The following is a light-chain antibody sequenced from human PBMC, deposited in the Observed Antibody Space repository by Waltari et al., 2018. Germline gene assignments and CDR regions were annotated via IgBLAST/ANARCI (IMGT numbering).Light chain of an antibody. Sequence: EIVLTQSPGTLSLSPGERATLSCRASQSVGRYLAWYQQKPGQAPRLLIYDASTRATGIPDRFSGCGSGTDFSLTISRLESEDFAVYYCQKYVNLPATFGQGTKVEIK. J-gene: IGKJ1*01. CDR3: QKYVNLPAT. CDR1: QSVGRY. V-gene: IGKV3-20*01. CDR2: DAS.